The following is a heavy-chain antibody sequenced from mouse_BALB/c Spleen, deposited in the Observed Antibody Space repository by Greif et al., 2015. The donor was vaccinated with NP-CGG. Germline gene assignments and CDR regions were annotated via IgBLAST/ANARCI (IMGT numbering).Heavy chain of an antibody. Sequence: EVHLVESGGGLVKPGGSLKLSCAASGFAFSSYDMSWVRQTPEKRLEWVAYISSGGGSTYYPDTVKGRFTISRDNAKNTLYLQMSSLKSEDTAMYYWARHYGSSYWYFDVWVAGTTVTVSS. CDR2: ISSGGGST. CDR3: ARHYGSSYWYFDV. CDR1: GFAFSSYD. D-gene: IGHD1-1*01. V-gene: IGHV5-12-1*01. J-gene: IGHJ1*01.